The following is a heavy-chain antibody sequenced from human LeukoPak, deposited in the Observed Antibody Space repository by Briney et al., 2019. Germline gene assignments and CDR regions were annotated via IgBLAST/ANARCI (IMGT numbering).Heavy chain of an antibody. Sequence: ASVKVFCKASGYTFTSYGISWVRQAPGQGLEWMGWISAYSGNTNYAQKLQGRVTMTTDTSTSTAYMELRSLRSDDTAVYYCARDHGGSFSTPQFDYWGQGTLVTVSS. V-gene: IGHV1-18*01. J-gene: IGHJ4*02. CDR2: ISAYSGNT. CDR1: GYTFTSYG. CDR3: ARDHGGSFSTPQFDY. D-gene: IGHD1-26*01.